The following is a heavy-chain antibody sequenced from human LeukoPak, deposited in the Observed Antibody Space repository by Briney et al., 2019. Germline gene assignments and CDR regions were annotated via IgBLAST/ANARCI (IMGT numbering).Heavy chain of an antibody. V-gene: IGHV3-30*02. CDR1: GFTFSSYG. D-gene: IGHD2-2*01. CDR3: AKDRIGYCSSTSCSGRAFDS. Sequence: GGSLRHSCAASGFTFSSYGMHWVRQAPGKGLEWVAFIRYDGSNKYYADSVKGRFTISRDNSKNTQYLQMNSQRAEDTAVYDCAKDRIGYCSSTSCSGRAFDSWGQGTMVTVSS. CDR2: IRYDGSNK. J-gene: IGHJ3*02.